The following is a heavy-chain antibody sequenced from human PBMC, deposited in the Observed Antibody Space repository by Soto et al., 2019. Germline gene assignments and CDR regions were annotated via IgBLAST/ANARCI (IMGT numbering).Heavy chain of an antibody. CDR2: IKSKGSGGSV. Sequence: SLRLYCAASEFSIIHAWMSWVRQAPGKGLAWVGRIKSKGSGGSVDYAAPVKGRFTISRDDWRSMLYLQMDSLKTEDTAMYYCITAYRRTRARPYFDLWGQGTPVATSS. V-gene: IGHV3-15*01. J-gene: IGHJ4*02. CDR3: ITAYRRTRARPYFDL. D-gene: IGHD3-16*01. CDR1: EFSIIHAW.